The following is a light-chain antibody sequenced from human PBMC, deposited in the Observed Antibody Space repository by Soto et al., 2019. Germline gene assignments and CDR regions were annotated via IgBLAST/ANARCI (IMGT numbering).Light chain of an antibody. V-gene: IGLV2-14*03. Sequence: QSALTQPASVSGSPGQLSAMSCTGTSRDVGTHNLVSWYQQHPGKAPKLIIYDVSNRPSGVSDRFFGSKSGNTASLTISWLQAEDEADYYCSSFTTTNTYVFGTGTKVTV. J-gene: IGLJ1*01. CDR2: DVS. CDR1: SRDVGTHNL. CDR3: SSFTTTNTYV.